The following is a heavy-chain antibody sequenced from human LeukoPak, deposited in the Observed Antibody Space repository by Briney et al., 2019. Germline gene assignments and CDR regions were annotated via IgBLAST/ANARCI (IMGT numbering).Heavy chain of an antibody. CDR3: ARVATPPSGYYYYYMDV. D-gene: IGHD2-15*01. CDR2: ISSGSTYI. J-gene: IGHJ6*03. Sequence: GGSLRLSCAASEFTFSTYSMNWVRQAPGKGLEWVSSISSGSTYIYYADSVKGRFTISRDNAKNSLYLQMNSLRAEDTAVYYCARVATPPSGYYYYYMDVWGKGTTVTISS. V-gene: IGHV3-21*04. CDR1: EFTFSTYS.